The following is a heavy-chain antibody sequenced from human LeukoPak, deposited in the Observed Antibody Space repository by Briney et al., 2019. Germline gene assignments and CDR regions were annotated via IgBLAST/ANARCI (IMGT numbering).Heavy chain of an antibody. D-gene: IGHD3-22*01. J-gene: IGHJ6*02. CDR1: GFTFKTHA. CDR3: AKRLKRNYYYHYAMDV. V-gene: IGHV3-23*01. CDR2: IDDSGVVR. Sequence: GGSLRLSCAASGFTFKTHAMSWVRQAPGKGLEWVSRIDDSGVVRSYADSVKGRFTISRDNSKMTLTLQMNSLRAEDTAVYYCAKRLKRNYYYHYAMDVWGQGTTVTVSS.